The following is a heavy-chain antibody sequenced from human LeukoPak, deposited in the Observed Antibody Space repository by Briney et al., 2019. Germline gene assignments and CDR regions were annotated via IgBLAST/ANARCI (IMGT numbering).Heavy chain of an antibody. CDR1: GFTFDDYA. CDR2: IKEDGSAK. CDR3: ARDAGDNYYGY. D-gene: IGHD2-21*02. J-gene: IGHJ4*02. Sequence: GRSLRLSCAASGFTFDDYAMHWVRQAPGKGLEWAAHIKEDGSAKYYVDSVRGRFTISRDNAKDSLYLQMNSLRAEDTAVYYCARDAGDNYYGYWGQGTLVTVSS. V-gene: IGHV3-7*01.